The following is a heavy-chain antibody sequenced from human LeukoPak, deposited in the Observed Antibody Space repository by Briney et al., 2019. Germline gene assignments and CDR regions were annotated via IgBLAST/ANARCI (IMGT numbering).Heavy chain of an antibody. D-gene: IGHD3-22*01. V-gene: IGHV3-11*05. CDR3: ARDFIHRSGDANY. CDR1: GFTFSDYY. Sequence: PGGSLRLSCAASGFTFSDYYMSWIRQAPGKGLEWVSYISSSSSYTNYADSVKGRFTISRDNAKNSLYLKMNSLRAEDTAVYYCARDFIHRSGDANYWGQGTLVTVSS. CDR2: ISSSSSYT. J-gene: IGHJ4*02.